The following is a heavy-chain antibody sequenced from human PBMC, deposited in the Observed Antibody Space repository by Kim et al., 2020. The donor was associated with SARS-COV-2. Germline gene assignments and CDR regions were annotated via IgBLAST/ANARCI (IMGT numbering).Heavy chain of an antibody. J-gene: IGHJ4*01. CDR1: GFTFSRYW. D-gene: IGHD1-1*01. CDR2: INSDGSST. V-gene: IGHV3-74*01. CDR3: TRDQTIGTPWDFFDY. Sequence: GGSLRLSCAASGFTFSRYWMHWVRQAPGKGLVWVSQINSDGSSTTYADSVRGRFTISRDNSKNTVFLQMDSLGAEDTAVYYCTRDQTIGTPWDFFDYWG.